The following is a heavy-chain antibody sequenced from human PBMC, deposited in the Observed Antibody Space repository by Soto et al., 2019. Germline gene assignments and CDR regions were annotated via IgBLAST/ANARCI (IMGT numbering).Heavy chain of an antibody. CDR3: TRDTMDYDFWSGYYDVDY. D-gene: IGHD3-3*01. CDR1: GFTFGDYA. V-gene: IGHV3-49*04. J-gene: IGHJ4*02. Sequence: GESLKISCTASGFTFGDYAMSWVRQAPGKGLEWVGFIRSKAYGGTTEYAASVKGRFTISRDDSKSIAYLQMNSLKTEDTAVYYCTRDTMDYDFWSGYYDVDYWGQGTLVTVSS. CDR2: IRSKAYGGTT.